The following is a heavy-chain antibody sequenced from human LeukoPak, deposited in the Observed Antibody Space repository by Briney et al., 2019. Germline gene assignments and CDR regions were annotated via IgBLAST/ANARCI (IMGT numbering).Heavy chain of an antibody. CDR1: GYTLTELS. V-gene: IGHV1-24*01. J-gene: IGHJ4*02. D-gene: IGHD4-17*01. Sequence: ASVTVSFKVSGYTLTELSMHWVRQAPGKGLEWMGGFDLEDGETIYAQKFQDRVTMTEDTSTDTAYMELSSLRSEDTAVYYCATDLGYGDYLFGYWGQGTLVTVSS. CDR2: FDLEDGET. CDR3: ATDLGYGDYLFGY.